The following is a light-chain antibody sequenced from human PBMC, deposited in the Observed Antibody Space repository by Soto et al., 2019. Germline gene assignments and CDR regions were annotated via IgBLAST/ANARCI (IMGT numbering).Light chain of an antibody. V-gene: IGKV2D-29*01. Sequence: DIVMTQTPLSLSVTPGQPASISCKSSQSLLGSDGKTYLSWYLQKPGHPPKLLIYDASNLETGVPSRFSGSGSGTDFTFTISSLQPEDIATYYCQQYSHLITFGQGTRLEIK. CDR1: QSLLGSDGKTY. CDR3: QQYSHLIT. J-gene: IGKJ5*01. CDR2: DAS.